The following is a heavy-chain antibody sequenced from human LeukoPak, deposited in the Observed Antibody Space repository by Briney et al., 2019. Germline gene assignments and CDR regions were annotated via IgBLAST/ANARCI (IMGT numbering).Heavy chain of an antibody. V-gene: IGHV3-21*01. J-gene: IGHJ6*03. Sequence: GGSLRLSCEASGFIFNGYTMNWVRQAPGKGLEWVSSISSSGTNMYYADSVKGRFTISRDNAKNSLSLQMNSLRAEDTAVYYCVREAYDDFWSGSWRYYYYMDVWGKGITVTVSS. D-gene: IGHD3-3*01. CDR2: ISSSGTNM. CDR1: GFIFNGYT. CDR3: VREAYDDFWSGSWRYYYYMDV.